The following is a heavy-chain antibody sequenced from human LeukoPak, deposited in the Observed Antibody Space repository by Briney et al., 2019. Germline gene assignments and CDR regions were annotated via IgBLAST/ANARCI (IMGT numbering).Heavy chain of an antibody. Sequence: KASETLSLTCTVSGGSISSSSYYWGWIRQPPGKGLEWIGEIYHSGSTNYNPSLSSRVTISVDKSQNQFSLKLSSVTAADTAVYYCARSSFSAFDIWGQGTVVTVSS. CDR2: IYHSGST. J-gene: IGHJ3*02. CDR1: GGSISSSSYY. V-gene: IGHV4-39*07. D-gene: IGHD6-6*01. CDR3: ARSSFSAFDI.